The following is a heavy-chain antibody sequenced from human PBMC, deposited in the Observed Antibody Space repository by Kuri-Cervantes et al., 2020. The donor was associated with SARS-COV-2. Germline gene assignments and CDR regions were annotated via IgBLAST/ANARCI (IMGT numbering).Heavy chain of an antibody. CDR2: ISAYNGTT. V-gene: IGHV1-18*01. D-gene: IGHD6-6*01. CDR3: ARSIAAPYGDYYYYYGMDV. Sequence: ASVKVSCKASGYTFTSYGISWVRQAPGQGLEWMGWISAYNGTTNYAQKLQGRVTMTTDTSTSTAYMELRSLRSEDTAVYYCARSIAAPYGDYYYYYGMDVWGQGTTVTVSS. J-gene: IGHJ6*02. CDR1: GYTFTSYG.